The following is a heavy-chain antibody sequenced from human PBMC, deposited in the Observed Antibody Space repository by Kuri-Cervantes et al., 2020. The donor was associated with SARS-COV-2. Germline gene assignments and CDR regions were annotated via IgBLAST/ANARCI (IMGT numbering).Heavy chain of an antibody. V-gene: IGHV4-34*01. J-gene: IGHJ4*02. CDR3: ARLDSNSDY. Sequence: SQTLSLTCAVYGGSFSGYYWSWIRQPPGKGLEWIGEINHSGSTNYNPSLKSRVTISVDTSKNQFSLKLSSVTAADAAVCYCARLDSNSDYWGQGTLVTVSS. D-gene: IGHD4-11*01. CDR2: INHSGST. CDR1: GGSFSGYY.